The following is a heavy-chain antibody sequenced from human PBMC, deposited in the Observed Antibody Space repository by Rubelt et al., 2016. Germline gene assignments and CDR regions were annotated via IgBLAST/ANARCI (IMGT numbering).Heavy chain of an antibody. J-gene: IGHJ4*02. CDR2: LSSSGSST. V-gene: IGHV3-23*04. D-gene: IGHD1-26*01. CDR1: GFIFNRYA. CDR3: AKDYPVGGISRYYFDS. Sequence: EVQLVESGGGLVQPGGSLRLSCAASGFIFNRYAMSWVRQTPGKGLEWVSALSSSGSSTYYAGSVQGRFTISRDNSKNTVYLQMNSLRAEDTAIYYCAKDYPVGGISRYYFDSWGQGTLVTVSS.